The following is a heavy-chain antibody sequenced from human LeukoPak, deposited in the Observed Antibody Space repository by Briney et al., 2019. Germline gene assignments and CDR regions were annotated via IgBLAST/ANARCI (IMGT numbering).Heavy chain of an antibody. CDR3: ARDRGFDFDY. V-gene: IGHV3-7*01. J-gene: IGHJ4*02. CDR2: IKQDGSEK. Sequence: GESLKISCAASGFTFSSYWMSWVRQAPGKGLEWVANIKQDGSEKYYVDSVKGRFTISRDNAKNSLYLQMNSLRAEDTAVYYCARDRGFDFDYWGQGTLVTVSS. CDR1: GFTFSSYW. D-gene: IGHD3-22*01.